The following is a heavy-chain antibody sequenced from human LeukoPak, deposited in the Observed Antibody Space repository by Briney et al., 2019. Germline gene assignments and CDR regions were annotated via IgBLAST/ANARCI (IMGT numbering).Heavy chain of an antibody. V-gene: IGHV3-30-3*01. CDR3: ARELGVHPLFSGWYYFDY. CDR2: ISYDGSNK. Sequence: GGSVRLSCAASGFTFSSYAMHWVRQAPGKGLEWVAVISYDGSNKYYADYVKGRFTISRDNSKNTLYLQMNSLRAEDTAVYYCARELGVHPLFSGWYYFDYWGQGTLVTVSS. CDR1: GFTFSSYA. J-gene: IGHJ4*02. D-gene: IGHD6-19*01.